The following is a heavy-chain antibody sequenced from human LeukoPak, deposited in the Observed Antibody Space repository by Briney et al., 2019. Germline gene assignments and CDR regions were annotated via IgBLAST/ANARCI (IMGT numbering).Heavy chain of an antibody. Sequence: GGSLRLSCAASGFVLSHYSLTWVRQAPGKGLEWVSSISTTSAYIHYAESVKGGFSISRDNIDNVVYLQMNSLRGEDTAVYYCARVAVAGPTGWFDSWGQGTLVTVSS. CDR3: ARVAVAGPTGWFDS. CDR1: GFVLSHYS. D-gene: IGHD6-19*01. J-gene: IGHJ5*01. V-gene: IGHV3-21*01. CDR2: ISTTSAYI.